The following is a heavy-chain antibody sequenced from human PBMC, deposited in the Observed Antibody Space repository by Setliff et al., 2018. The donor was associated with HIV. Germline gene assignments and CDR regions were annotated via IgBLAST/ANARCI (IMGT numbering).Heavy chain of an antibody. D-gene: IGHD3-16*01. V-gene: IGHV4-28*06. CDR3: AKTVVGDSYALPNGGFDI. CDR2: IYYSGST. Sequence: KPSETLSLTCAVSGYSISSSHWWGWIRQPPGKGLEWIGYIYYSGSTNYNPSLKSRATMSVDTSNNRFSLKLSSVTALDTAVYYCAKTVVGDSYALPNGGFDIWGQGTMVTVSS. CDR1: GYSISSSHW. J-gene: IGHJ3*02.